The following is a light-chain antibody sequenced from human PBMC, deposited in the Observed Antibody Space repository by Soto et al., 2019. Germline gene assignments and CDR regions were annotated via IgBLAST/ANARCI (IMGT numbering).Light chain of an antibody. CDR2: GAS. CDR3: QQYGNSLS. CDR1: QTVSSGY. J-gene: IGKJ3*01. V-gene: IGKV3-20*01. Sequence: EIVLTQSPGTLSLSPGERATLSCRASQTVSSGYLAWYQQKLGQAPRLVIYGASSRATGIPDRFSGSGSGTDFTLTISRLEPEDFAVYYCQQYGNSLSFGPGTKVDIK.